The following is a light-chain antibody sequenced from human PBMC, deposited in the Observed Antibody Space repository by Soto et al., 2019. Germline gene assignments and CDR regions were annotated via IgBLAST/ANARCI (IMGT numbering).Light chain of an antibody. Sequence: EIVLTQSPGTLSLSPGERATLSCRASQSVSSSYLAWYQQKPGLAPRLLIYDASSRATGIPDRFSGSGSGTDFTLAISRLEPEDFAVYYCQQYGSSPITFGQGTRLEI. V-gene: IGKV3D-20*01. J-gene: IGKJ5*01. CDR1: QSVSSSY. CDR2: DAS. CDR3: QQYGSSPIT.